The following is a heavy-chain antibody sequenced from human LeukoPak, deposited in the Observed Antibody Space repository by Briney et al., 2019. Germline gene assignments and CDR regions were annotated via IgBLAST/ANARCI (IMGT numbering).Heavy chain of an antibody. Sequence: GESLKISCQGSEYSFATYWIAWLRQMPGKGLEWMAIIYPSDSDTRYSPSFQGQVTISADKSIKTAYLQWSSLKASDTAMYYCARPLQGIVGATGFDYWGQGTLVTVSS. CDR3: ARPLQGIVGATGFDY. D-gene: IGHD1-26*01. CDR2: IYPSDSDT. CDR1: EYSFATYW. J-gene: IGHJ4*02. V-gene: IGHV5-51*01.